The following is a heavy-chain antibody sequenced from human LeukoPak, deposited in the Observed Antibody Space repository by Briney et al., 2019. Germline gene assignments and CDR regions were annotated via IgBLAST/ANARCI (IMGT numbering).Heavy chain of an antibody. Sequence: GASVKVSCKASGYTFTGYYIHWVRQAPGQGLEWMGWINPNSGGTNYAQKFEGRVTMTRNTSISTAYMELSSLRSEDTAVYYCARVMVRGPTAAGYWGQGTLVTVSS. V-gene: IGHV1-2*02. J-gene: IGHJ4*02. CDR2: INPNSGGT. D-gene: IGHD3-10*01. CDR3: ARVMVRGPTAAGY. CDR1: GYTFTGYY.